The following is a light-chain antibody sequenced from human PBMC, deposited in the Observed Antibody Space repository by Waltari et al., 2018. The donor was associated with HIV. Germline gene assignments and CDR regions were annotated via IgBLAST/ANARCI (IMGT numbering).Light chain of an antibody. CDR1: SSNIGRNY. V-gene: IGLV1-47*01. J-gene: IGLJ1*01. Sequence: QSVLTQPPSASGTPGQRVTISCSGSSSNIGRNYVYWYQQLPGTAPKLLIYTNNQRPSGVPDRFSGSKSGNTASLTISGLQADDEAHYYCSSYTSSTTYVFGTGTKVTVL. CDR3: SSYTSSTTYV. CDR2: TNN.